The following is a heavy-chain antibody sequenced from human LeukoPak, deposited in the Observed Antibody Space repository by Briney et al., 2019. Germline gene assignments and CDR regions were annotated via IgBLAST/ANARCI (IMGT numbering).Heavy chain of an antibody. CDR1: GGSFSGHY. CDR2: INHSGST. CDR3: ARVGEILAVAAFDY. D-gene: IGHD6-19*01. V-gene: IGHV4-34*01. Sequence: SETLSLTCAVYGGSFSGHYWSWIRQPPGKGLEWIGEINHSGSTNYNPSLKSRVTISVDTSKNQFSLKLSSVTAADTAVYYCARVGEILAVAAFDYWGQGTLVTVSS. J-gene: IGHJ4*02.